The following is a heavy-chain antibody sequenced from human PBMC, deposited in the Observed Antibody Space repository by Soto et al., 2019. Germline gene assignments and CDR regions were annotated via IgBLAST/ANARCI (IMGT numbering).Heavy chain of an antibody. CDR1: GFTFSDHY. J-gene: IGHJ4*02. D-gene: IGHD3-10*01. V-gene: IGHV3-72*01. Sequence: EVQLVESGGGVAQPGGSLRLSCAASGFTFSDHYMDWLRQAPGKRLEWVGRIRDKGNSYTTEYAASVKGRFTISRDDSQNSLCLQMNSLKTENTAVYYCCRKHDMSWSDNYFDYWGRGTLVTVS. CDR2: IRDKGNSYTT. CDR3: CRKHDMSWSDNYFDY.